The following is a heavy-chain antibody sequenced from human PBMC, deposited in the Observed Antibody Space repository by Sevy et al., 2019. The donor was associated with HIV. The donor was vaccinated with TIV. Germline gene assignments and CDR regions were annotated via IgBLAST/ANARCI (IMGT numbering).Heavy chain of an antibody. CDR3: AGQSLGWYNWFDP. Sequence: ASVKVSCKASGYNFYIHWVRQAPGQGLEWMGRVTPNSSATSYAQKFQDRVTMTMDTSINTAYMELSGLKSDDTAIYYCAGQSLGWYNWFDPWGQGTLVTVSS. CDR1: GYNFY. CDR2: VTPNSSAT. D-gene: IGHD6-19*01. V-gene: IGHV1-2*06. J-gene: IGHJ5*02.